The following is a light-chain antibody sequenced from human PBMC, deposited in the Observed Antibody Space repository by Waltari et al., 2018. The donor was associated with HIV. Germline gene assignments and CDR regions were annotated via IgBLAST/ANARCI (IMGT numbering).Light chain of an antibody. V-gene: IGKV3-20*01. CDR2: AAS. CDR1: QSVSSSY. CDR3: QQYGSSSLT. J-gene: IGKJ4*01. Sequence: EIVLTQSPGTLSLSPGEGATLSCRASQSVSSSYLAWYQQKPGQAPRLLIYAASRRAAGIPDRFSGSGSGTDFILTISRLEPEDFAVYYCQQYGSSSLTFGGGTKVEIK.